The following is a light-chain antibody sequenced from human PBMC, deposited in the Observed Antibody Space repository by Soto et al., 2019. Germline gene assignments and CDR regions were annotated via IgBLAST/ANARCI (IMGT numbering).Light chain of an antibody. J-gene: IGKJ1*01. CDR2: GAS. CDR3: QQYHSSPLT. CDR1: QSVTSSY. Sequence: LFTQSRGTLSWSPGERATLSCRASQSVTSSYLAWYQQKPGQAPRRLIYGASIRATGIPDRFSGSGSGTDFTLTISRMEPEDFALYFCQQYHSSPLTFGQGTKVDIK. V-gene: IGKV3-20*01.